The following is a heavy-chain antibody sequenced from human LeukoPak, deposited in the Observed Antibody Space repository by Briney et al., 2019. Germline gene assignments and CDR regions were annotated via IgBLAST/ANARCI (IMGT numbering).Heavy chain of an antibody. J-gene: IGHJ4*02. D-gene: IGHD3-10*01. CDR1: GFTFRSHG. Sequence: GTSLRLSCAASGFTFRSHGMHWVRQAPGKGLELVAFIWYDGSNKYYTDSVKGRFTISRDNSKNTLYLQMNSLRAEDTAVYYCANGLPPSGYWGQGTLVTVSS. V-gene: IGHV3-30*02. CDR2: IWYDGSNK. CDR3: ANGLPPSGY.